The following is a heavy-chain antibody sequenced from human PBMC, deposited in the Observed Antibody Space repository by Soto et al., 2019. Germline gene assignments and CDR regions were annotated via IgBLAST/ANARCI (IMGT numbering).Heavy chain of an antibody. V-gene: IGHV4-59*01. J-gene: IGHJ6*02. CDR2: IYYSGST. D-gene: IGHD2-21*02. CDR3: ARDLWGYCGADCYPLDV. Sequence: PSKTLSITCTVPGGSIGSYYWSWIRQPPGKGLEWIGYIYYSGSTNYNPSLKSRVTISVDTSKNQFSLKLNSVTAADTAVYYCARDLWGYCGADCYPLDVWGQGTTVTVS. CDR1: GGSIGSYY.